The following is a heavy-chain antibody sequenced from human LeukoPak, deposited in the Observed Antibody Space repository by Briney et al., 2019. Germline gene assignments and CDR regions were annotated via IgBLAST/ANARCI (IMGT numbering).Heavy chain of an antibody. Sequence: SETLSLTCTVSGGSISSGSYYWSWIRQPAGKGLEWIGRIYTSGSTNYNPSLKSRVTISVDTSKNQFSLKLSSVTAADTAVYYCARGAAARYYYYYMDVWGKGTTVTVSS. CDR3: ARGAAARYYYYYMDV. D-gene: IGHD6-6*01. V-gene: IGHV4-61*02. CDR2: IYTSGST. CDR1: GGSISSGSYY. J-gene: IGHJ6*03.